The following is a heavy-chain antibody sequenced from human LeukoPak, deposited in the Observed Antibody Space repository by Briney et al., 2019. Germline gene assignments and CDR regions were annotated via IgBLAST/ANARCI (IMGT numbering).Heavy chain of an antibody. Sequence: GESLKISCKCSGYSFTSYWIGWVRQMPGKGLEWMGIIYPGDSDTRYSPSFQGQVTISADKSISTAYLQWSSLKASDTAMYYCARQHRMMYSSSWTDAFDIWGQGTMVTVSS. V-gene: IGHV5-51*01. J-gene: IGHJ3*02. D-gene: IGHD6-13*01. CDR1: GYSFTSYW. CDR2: IYPGDSDT. CDR3: ARQHRMMYSSSWTDAFDI.